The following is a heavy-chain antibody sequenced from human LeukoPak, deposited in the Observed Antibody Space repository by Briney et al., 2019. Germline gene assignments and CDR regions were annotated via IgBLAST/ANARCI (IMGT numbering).Heavy chain of an antibody. D-gene: IGHD5-18*01. Sequence: SETLSLTCTVSGGSISSSSYYWGWIRQPPGKGLEWIGYIYYSGSTNYNPSLKSRVTISVDTSKNQFSLKLSSVTAADTAVYYCAREGYSYGSWYYYGMDVWGQGTTVTVSS. J-gene: IGHJ6*02. V-gene: IGHV4-61*01. CDR1: GGSISSSSYY. CDR3: AREGYSYGSWYYYGMDV. CDR2: IYYSGST.